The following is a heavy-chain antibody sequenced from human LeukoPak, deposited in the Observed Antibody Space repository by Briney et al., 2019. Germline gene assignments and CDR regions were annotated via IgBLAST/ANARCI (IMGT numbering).Heavy chain of an antibody. CDR1: GGTFSSYA. D-gene: IGHD5-18*01. Sequence: ASVKVSCKASGGTFSSYAISWVRQAPGQGLEWMGRIIPIFGIANYAQKFQGRVTITADKSTCTAYMELSSLRSEDTAVYYCARGPIQLWLLGPSEGTNWFDPWGQGTLVTVSS. V-gene: IGHV1-69*04. CDR3: ARGPIQLWLLGPSEGTNWFDP. J-gene: IGHJ5*01. CDR2: IIPIFGIA.